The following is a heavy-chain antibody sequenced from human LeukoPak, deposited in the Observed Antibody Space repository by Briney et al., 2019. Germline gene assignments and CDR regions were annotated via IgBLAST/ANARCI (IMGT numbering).Heavy chain of an antibody. CDR1: GFTFEDYA. J-gene: IGHJ6*02. V-gene: IGHV3-9*01. Sequence: GGSLRLSCAASGFTFEDYAMHWVRQAPGKGLEWVSGISWNSDKIGYADSVQGRFIISRDNAKNSLYLQMDSLRAEDTALYHCAKAIDYFYFGMDVWGRGTTVTVSS. CDR3: AKAIDYFYFGMDV. CDR2: ISWNSDKI.